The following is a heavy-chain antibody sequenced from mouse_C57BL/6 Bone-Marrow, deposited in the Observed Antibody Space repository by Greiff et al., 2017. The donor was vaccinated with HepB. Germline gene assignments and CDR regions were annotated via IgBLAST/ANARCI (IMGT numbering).Heavy chain of an antibody. CDR3: ARLLWLRHWYFDV. CDR2: IDPNSGGT. J-gene: IGHJ1*03. Sequence: VQRVESGAELVKPGASVKLSCKASGYTFTSYWMHWVKQRPGRGLEWIGRIDPNSGGTKYNEKFKSKATLTVDKPSSTAYMQLSSLTSEDSAVYYCARLLWLRHWYFDVWGTGTTVTVSS. D-gene: IGHD2-2*01. CDR1: GYTFTSYW. V-gene: IGHV1-72*01.